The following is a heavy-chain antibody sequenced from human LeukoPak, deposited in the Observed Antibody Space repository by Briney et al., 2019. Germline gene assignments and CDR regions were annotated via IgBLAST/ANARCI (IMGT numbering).Heavy chain of an antibody. CDR1: GFTFSSYD. CDR3: ARDRGATVVKYYFDY. D-gene: IGHD4-23*01. CDR2: IWYDGSNK. J-gene: IGHJ4*02. Sequence: PGGSLRLSCAASGFTFSSYDMHWVRQAPGKGLEWVAVIWYDGSNKYYADSVKGRFTISRDNSKNTLYLQMNSLRAEDTAVYYCARDRGATVVKYYFDYWGQGTLVTVSS. V-gene: IGHV3-33*08.